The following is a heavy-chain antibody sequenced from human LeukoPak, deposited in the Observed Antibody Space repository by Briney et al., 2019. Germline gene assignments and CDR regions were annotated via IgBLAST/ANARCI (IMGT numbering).Heavy chain of an antibody. CDR1: GFTFSSYA. Sequence: GGSLRLSCAASGFTFSSYAMHWVRQAPGKGLEWVAVISYDGSNKYYADSVKGRFTISRDNSKNTLYLQMNSLRAEDTAVYYCATPMGEIVVVSDYWGQGTLVTVSS. CDR2: ISYDGSNK. J-gene: IGHJ4*02. D-gene: IGHD3-22*01. V-gene: IGHV3-30*01. CDR3: ATPMGEIVVVSDY.